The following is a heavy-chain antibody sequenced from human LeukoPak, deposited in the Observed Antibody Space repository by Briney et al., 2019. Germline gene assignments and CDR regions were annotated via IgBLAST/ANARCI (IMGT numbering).Heavy chain of an antibody. V-gene: IGHV4-39*01. J-gene: IGHJ4*02. CDR2: IYYSGST. CDR1: GGSISGSSYY. CDR3: ARYMTTVVLIDY. Sequence: SETLSLTCTVSGGSISGSSYYWGWIRQPPGKGLEWIGSIYYSGSTYYNPSLKSRVTISVDTSKNQFSLKLSSVTAADTAVYYCARYMTTVVLIDYWGQGTLVTVSS. D-gene: IGHD4-23*01.